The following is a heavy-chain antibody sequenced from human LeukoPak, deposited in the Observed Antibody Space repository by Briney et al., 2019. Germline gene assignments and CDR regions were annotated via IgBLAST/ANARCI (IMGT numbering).Heavy chain of an antibody. CDR2: IYYSGST. CDR3: ARVQGSYGDRYYFDY. Sequence: PSETLSLTCIVSGGSISSYYWSWIRQPPGKGLEYIGYIYYSGSTNYHPSLKSRVTISVDTSKNQFSLKLRSVTAADTAVYYCARVQGSYGDRYYFDYWGQRTLVTVSS. J-gene: IGHJ4*02. CDR1: GGSISSYY. D-gene: IGHD4-17*01. V-gene: IGHV4-59*01.